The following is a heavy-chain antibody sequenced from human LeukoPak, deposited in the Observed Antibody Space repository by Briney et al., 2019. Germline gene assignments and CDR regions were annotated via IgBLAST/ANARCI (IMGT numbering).Heavy chain of an antibody. V-gene: IGHV3-53*01. CDR2: IYGGGST. J-gene: IGHJ6*01. CDR3: ARDLNPFYFGMDV. Sequence: GGSLRLSCAASGFTVSSNYMSWVRQAPGKGLEWVSIIYGGGSTYYADSVKGRFTISRDNSKNTLFLQMNSLRAEDSAVYYCARDLNPFYFGMDVWGQGDTVTVSS. CDR1: GFTVSSNY.